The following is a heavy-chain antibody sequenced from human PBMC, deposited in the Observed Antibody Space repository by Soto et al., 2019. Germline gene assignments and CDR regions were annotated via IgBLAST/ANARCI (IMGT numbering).Heavy chain of an antibody. CDR2: ILPIFGTA. V-gene: IGHV1-69*01. J-gene: IGHJ2*01. CDR3: AGVLTKVVTQVWWYFEL. D-gene: IGHD4-17*01. Sequence: QVQLVQSGAEVKKPGSSVKVSCKASGGTFSSYAISWVRQAPGQGLEWMGGILPIFGTANYAQKFQGRVTITADESTSTAYMELSSLRSEDTAVYYCAGVLTKVVTQVWWYFELWGRGTLGTVSS. CDR1: GGTFSSYA.